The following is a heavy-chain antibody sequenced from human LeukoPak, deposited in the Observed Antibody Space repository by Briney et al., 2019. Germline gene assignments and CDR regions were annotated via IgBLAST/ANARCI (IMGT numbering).Heavy chain of an antibody. V-gene: IGHV5-51*01. CDR2: IYPGDSDT. CDR3: ARLGYSNYAWFDP. D-gene: IGHD4-11*01. Sequence: GESLKISCKGSGYIFHSYWIGWVRQMPGKGLEWMGIIYPGDSDTRYSPSFQGQVTISADKSISTAYLQWSSLKASDTAMYYCARLGYSNYAWFDPWGQGTLVTVSS. CDR1: GYIFHSYW. J-gene: IGHJ5*02.